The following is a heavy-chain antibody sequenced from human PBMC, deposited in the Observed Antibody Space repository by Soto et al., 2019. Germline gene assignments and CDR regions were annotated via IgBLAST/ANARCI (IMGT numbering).Heavy chain of an antibody. CDR1: GGSISSSNW. J-gene: IGHJ4*02. Sequence: QVQLQESGPGLVKPSGTLSLSCAVSGGSISSSNWWSWVRQVPGKGLEWIGEIYHSGSTIYNPSLKSRVNISVDKSKNQFSLRLTSVTAADTAVYYCAKDLRGGYYWGQGTLVTVSS. CDR3: AKDLRGGYY. V-gene: IGHV4-4*02. D-gene: IGHD3-16*01. CDR2: IYHSGST.